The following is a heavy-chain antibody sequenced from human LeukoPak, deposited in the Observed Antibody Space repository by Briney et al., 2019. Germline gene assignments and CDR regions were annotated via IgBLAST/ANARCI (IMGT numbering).Heavy chain of an antibody. CDR1: GFTFGSFG. CDR2: IWYDGSNK. J-gene: IGHJ4*02. CDR3: ARDINLIFDY. V-gene: IGHV3-33*08. D-gene: IGHD3-10*01. Sequence: PGGSLRLSCTASGFTFGSFGMHWVRQAPGKGLEWVAVIWYDGSNKYYADSVKGRFTISRDNSKNTLYLQMNSLRAEDTAVYYCARDINLIFDYWGQGTLVTVSS.